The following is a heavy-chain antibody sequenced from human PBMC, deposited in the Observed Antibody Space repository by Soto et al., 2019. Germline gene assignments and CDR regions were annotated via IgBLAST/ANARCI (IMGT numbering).Heavy chain of an antibody. D-gene: IGHD3-3*01. CDR2: IFYSGST. J-gene: IGHJ4*02. Sequence: QLQLQESGPGLVKPSETLSLTCTVSGGSISSSSFYWGWIRQPPGKGLEWIGSIFYSGSTYYNPSLKSRVTISVDTSKNQFSLKLSSVTAADTALYYCSVCGGYYHVDYWGQGTLVTVSS. V-gene: IGHV4-39*01. CDR3: SVCGGYYHVDY. CDR1: GGSISSSSFY.